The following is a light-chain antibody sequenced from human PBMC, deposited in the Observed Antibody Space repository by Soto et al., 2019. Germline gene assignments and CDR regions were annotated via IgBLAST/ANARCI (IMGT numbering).Light chain of an antibody. J-gene: IGLJ2*01. CDR2: DVS. V-gene: IGLV2-14*01. Sequence: QSALTQPASVSGSPGQSITISCTGTSSDVGGYNYVSWYQQHPGKAPKLMIYDVSNRPSGGSNRFSGSKSGNTASLTISGLQAEDEADYYCSSYTSNTTLVVFGGGTKVTVL. CDR1: SSDVGGYNY. CDR3: SSYTSNTTLVV.